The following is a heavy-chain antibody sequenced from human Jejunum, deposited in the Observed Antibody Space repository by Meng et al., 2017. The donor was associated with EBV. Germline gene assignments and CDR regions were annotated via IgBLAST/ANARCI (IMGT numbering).Heavy chain of an antibody. Sequence: QVQLQESGPGLVKSSETLSLTVPGSGGSISNNLYYWGWIRQPPGKGLEWIGTIYYSGNTYYSPSLKSRVTISVDTSKNQFSLQLNSVTAADTAVYYCARYSSSSGWLDPWGQGTLVTVSS. CDR2: IYYSGNT. V-gene: IGHV4-39*07. CDR1: GGSISNNLYY. J-gene: IGHJ5*02. D-gene: IGHD6-19*01. CDR3: ARYSSSSGWLDP.